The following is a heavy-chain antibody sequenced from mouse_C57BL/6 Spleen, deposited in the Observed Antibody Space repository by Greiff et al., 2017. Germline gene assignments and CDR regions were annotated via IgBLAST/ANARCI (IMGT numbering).Heavy chain of an antibody. Sequence: VQLQQSGPELVKPGASVKMSCKASGYTFTDYNMHWVKQSHGKSLEWIGYINPNNGGTSYNQKFKGKATLTVNKSASTAYMELRSLTSEDSAVYYCARKEAIYYGFDYWGQGTTLTVSS. CDR3: ARKEAIYYGFDY. CDR2: INPNNGGT. D-gene: IGHD2-1*01. J-gene: IGHJ2*01. CDR1: GYTFTDYN. V-gene: IGHV1-22*01.